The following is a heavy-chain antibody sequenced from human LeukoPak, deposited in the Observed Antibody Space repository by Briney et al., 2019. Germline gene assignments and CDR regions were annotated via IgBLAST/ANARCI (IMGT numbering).Heavy chain of an antibody. CDR2: IYTSGST. D-gene: IGHD2-21*02. J-gene: IGHJ6*03. CDR3: ARKVVTDYYMDV. V-gene: IGHV4-61*02. Sequence: SETLSLTCTVSGGSISSGSYYWSWIRQPAGKGLEWIGRIYTSGSTNYNPSLKSRVTISVDTSKNQFSLKLSSVTAADTAVYYCARKVVTDYYMDVWGKGTTVTVSS. CDR1: GGSISSGSYY.